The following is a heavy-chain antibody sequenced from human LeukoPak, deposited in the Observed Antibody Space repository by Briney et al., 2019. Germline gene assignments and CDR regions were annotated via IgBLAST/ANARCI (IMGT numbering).Heavy chain of an antibody. V-gene: IGHV1-58*02. CDR1: GFTFHTSA. CDR2: IVLGSGNT. CDR3: AAQRGASLHDFWSTRLFDP. Sequence: GTSVKVSCKASGFTFHTSAMQWVRQARGQRLECIGWIVLGSGNTVYSHKFHDRVIITRDMSTSTVYMELDSLGSEDTAVYYCAAQRGASLHDFWSTRLFDPWGQGTLVTVSS. J-gene: IGHJ5*02. D-gene: IGHD3-3*01.